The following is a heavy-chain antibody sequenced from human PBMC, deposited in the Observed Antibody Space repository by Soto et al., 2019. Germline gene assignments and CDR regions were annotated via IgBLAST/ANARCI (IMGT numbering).Heavy chain of an antibody. Sequence: QLQLQESGPGLVKPSETLSLTCTVSGGSISSSSYSWGWIRQPPEKGLEWIGSIYYSGSTYYNPSLKSRVTMSVDTTNNLFSLRLSSVTAADTAVYYCARHNLGHCSSPNCYTDYWGQGTLVTVSS. J-gene: IGHJ4*02. D-gene: IGHD2-2*02. V-gene: IGHV4-39*01. CDR2: IYYSGST. CDR1: GGSISSSSYS. CDR3: ARHNLGHCSSPNCYTDY.